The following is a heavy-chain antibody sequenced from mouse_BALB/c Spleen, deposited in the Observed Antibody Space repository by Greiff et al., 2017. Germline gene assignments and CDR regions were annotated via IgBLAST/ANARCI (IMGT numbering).Heavy chain of an antibody. CDR3: ASNWDVGFAY. J-gene: IGHJ3*01. CDR1: GFTFSSYG. CDR2: INSNGGST. V-gene: IGHV5-6-3*01. D-gene: IGHD4-1*01. Sequence: EVKVVESGGGLVQPGGSLKLSCAASGFTFSSYGMSWVRQTPDKRLELVATINSNGGSTYYPDSVKGRFTISRDNAKNTLYLQMSSLKSEDTAMYYCASNWDVGFAYWGQGTLVTVSA.